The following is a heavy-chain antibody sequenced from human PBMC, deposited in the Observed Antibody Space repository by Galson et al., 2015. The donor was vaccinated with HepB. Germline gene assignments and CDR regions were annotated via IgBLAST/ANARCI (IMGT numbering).Heavy chain of an antibody. V-gene: IGHV3-15*01. J-gene: IGHJ4*02. D-gene: IGHD3-10*01. CDR1: EFSMSDAW. CDR3: ATGGHYFGA. CDR2: IKRKSEGGTT. Sequence: SLRLSCAGSEFSMSDAWMSWVRQAPGRGLEWIGRIKRKSEGGTTEYGAPLKGRVSISRDESQNTLYLLMNGLETEDTAIYHCATGGHYFGAWGQGTLVTVS.